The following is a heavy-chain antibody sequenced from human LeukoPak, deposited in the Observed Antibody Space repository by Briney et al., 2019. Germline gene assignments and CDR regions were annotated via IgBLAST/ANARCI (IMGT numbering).Heavy chain of an antibody. Sequence: GGSLRLSCAASGFTFNTYSMSWVRQAPGKGLEWVSIISRASESIFYADSVKGRFTISRDNAKNSLYLQMNSLRAEDTAVYYCARAGGYYDSSGYYPMEGYWGQGTLVTVSS. J-gene: IGHJ4*02. CDR2: ISRASESI. CDR1: GFTFNTYS. D-gene: IGHD3-22*01. V-gene: IGHV3-21*01. CDR3: ARAGGYYDSSGYYPMEGY.